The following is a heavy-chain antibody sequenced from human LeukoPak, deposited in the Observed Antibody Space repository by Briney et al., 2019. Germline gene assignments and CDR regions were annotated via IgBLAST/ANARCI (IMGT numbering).Heavy chain of an antibody. CDR3: AREIRVATRRFDY. CDR2: IYYTGST. D-gene: IGHD6-6*01. V-gene: IGHV4-39*07. CDR1: GGSIRSSSYY. Sequence: PSETLSLTCNVSGGSIRSSSYYWGWIRQPPGKGLEWIGNIYYTGSTYYNPSLKSRVTISVDTSKNQFSLKLSSVTAADTAMYFCAREIRVATRRFDYWGRGTLLTVSS. J-gene: IGHJ4*02.